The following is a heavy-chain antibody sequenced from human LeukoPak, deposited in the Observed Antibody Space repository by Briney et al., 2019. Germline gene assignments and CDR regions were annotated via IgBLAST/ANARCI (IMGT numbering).Heavy chain of an antibody. D-gene: IGHD3-16*01. Sequence: GGSLRLSCAASGFTFSSYWMHWVRQAPGKGLVWVSRINSDGSSTSYADSVKGRFTISRDNAKNSLYLQMNSLRAEDTAVYYCAKDGYDYVWGSYRAGFDYWGQGTLVTVSS. V-gene: IGHV3-74*01. CDR2: INSDGSST. J-gene: IGHJ4*02. CDR1: GFTFSSYW. CDR3: AKDGYDYVWGSYRAGFDY.